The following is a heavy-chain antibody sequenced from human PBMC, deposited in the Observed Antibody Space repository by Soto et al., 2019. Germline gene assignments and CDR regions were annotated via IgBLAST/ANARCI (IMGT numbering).Heavy chain of an antibody. CDR1: GGTFSSYA. J-gene: IGHJ6*02. CDR3: ARDPIAARHSYYYGMDV. CDR2: IIPIFGTA. V-gene: IGHV1-69*13. Sequence: GASVKVSCKASGGTFSSYAISWVRQAPGQGLEWMGGIIPIFGTANYAQKFQGRVTITADESTSTAYMELSSLRSEDTAVYYCARDPIAARHSYYYGMDVWGQGTTVTVSS. D-gene: IGHD6-6*01.